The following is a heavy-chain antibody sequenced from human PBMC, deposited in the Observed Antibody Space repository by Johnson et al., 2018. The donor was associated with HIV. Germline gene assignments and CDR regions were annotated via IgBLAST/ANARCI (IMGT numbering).Heavy chain of an antibody. Sequence: MMLVESGGGVVRPGGSLRLSCAASGFTFEDFGMGWVRQAPGKGLEGVPGINWHGGRTGYADSGKGRFTISRDNAKTSLYLQMNSLRGEDTAWYYCARAGGAVRVNGFDMWGQGTMVTVSS. CDR3: ARAGGAVRVNGFDM. CDR1: GFTFEDFG. J-gene: IGHJ3*02. V-gene: IGHV3-20*04. CDR2: INWHGGRT. D-gene: IGHD6-19*01.